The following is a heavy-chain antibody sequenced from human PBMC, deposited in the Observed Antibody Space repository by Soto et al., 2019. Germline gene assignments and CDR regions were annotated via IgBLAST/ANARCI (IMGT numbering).Heavy chain of an antibody. CDR2: ISGGGGST. Sequence: PGGSLRLSCAASGFTFSSYAMSWVRQAPGKGLEWVSAISGGGGSTYYADSVKGRFTISRDNSKNTLYLQMNSLRAEDTAVYYCAKVAPPQRYSGYDQYYFDYWGQGTLVTVSS. V-gene: IGHV3-23*01. J-gene: IGHJ4*02. CDR1: GFTFSSYA. CDR3: AKVAPPQRYSGYDQYYFDY. D-gene: IGHD5-12*01.